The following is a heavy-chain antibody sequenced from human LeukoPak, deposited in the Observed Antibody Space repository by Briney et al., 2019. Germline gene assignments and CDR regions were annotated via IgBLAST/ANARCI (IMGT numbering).Heavy chain of an antibody. D-gene: IGHD3-10*01. CDR1: GFTFSRYS. V-gene: IGHV3-21*01. CDR2: ISSSSSYI. CDR3: ARSLWFGDSNLDY. Sequence: GGSLRLSCAASGFTFSRYSMNWVRQAPGKGLEWVSCISSSSSYIYYANSVKGRFTISRDNAKNSLYLQMSSLRAEDTAMYYCARSLWFGDSNLDYWGQGTLVTVSS. J-gene: IGHJ4*02.